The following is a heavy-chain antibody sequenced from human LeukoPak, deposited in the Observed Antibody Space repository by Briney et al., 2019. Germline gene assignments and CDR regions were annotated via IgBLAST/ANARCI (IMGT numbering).Heavy chain of an antibody. CDR1: GYAFTGYY. V-gene: IGHV1-2*04. J-gene: IGHJ4*02. CDR3: ARDLGYDFWSGYFTF. D-gene: IGHD3-3*01. CDR2: INPNSGGT. Sequence: ASVKVSCKASGYAFTGYYIHWVRQAPGQGLEWMAWINPNSGGTKYAQKFQGWVTLTTDTSISTAYMELSRLTSDDTAVYYCARDLGYDFWSGYFTFWGQGTLVTVSS.